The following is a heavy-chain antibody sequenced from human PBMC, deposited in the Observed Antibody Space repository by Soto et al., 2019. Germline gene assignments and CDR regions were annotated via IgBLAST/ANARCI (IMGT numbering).Heavy chain of an antibody. D-gene: IGHD4-17*01. J-gene: IGHJ4*02. CDR3: AKDRDPGSVTTAFDY. CDR2: ISSSSSSI. CDR1: GFPFSRYS. V-gene: IGHV3-48*01. Sequence: PLGLSCAPFGFPFSRYSMNWLRQAPGKGLEWVSYISSSSSSIYYAASVRGRFTISRDNSKNTLYLQMHSLRPEDTAVYYCAKDRDPGSVTTAFDYWGQGTLVTVSS.